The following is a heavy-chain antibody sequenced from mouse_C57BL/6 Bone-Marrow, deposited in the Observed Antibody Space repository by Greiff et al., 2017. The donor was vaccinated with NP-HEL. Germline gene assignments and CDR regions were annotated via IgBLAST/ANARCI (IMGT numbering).Heavy chain of an antibody. J-gene: IGHJ1*03. V-gene: IGHV5-2*01. CDR3: ARHYYGSNFWYFDV. CDR1: EYEFPSHD. CDR2: INSDGGST. Sequence: EVKLMESGGGLVQPGESLKLSCESNEYEFPSHDMSWVRKTPEKRLELVAAINSDGGSTYYPDTMERRFIISIDNTKKTLYLQMSSLRSEDTALYYCARHYYGSNFWYFDVWGTGTTVTVSS. D-gene: IGHD1-1*01.